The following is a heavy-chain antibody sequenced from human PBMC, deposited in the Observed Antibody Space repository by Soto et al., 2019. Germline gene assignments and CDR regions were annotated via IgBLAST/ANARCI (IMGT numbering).Heavy chain of an antibody. CDR1: GYTFTSYD. Sequence: QVQLVQSGAEVKKPGASVKVSCKASGYTFTSYDINWVRQATGQGLEWMGWMNPNSGNTGYAQKFQGRVTMTRNTSISTAYMELSSLRSEDTAVYYCASATPIEEEYYCYYGMDVWGQGTTVTVSS. CDR2: MNPNSGNT. V-gene: IGHV1-8*01. J-gene: IGHJ6*02. CDR3: ASATPIEEEYYCYYGMDV.